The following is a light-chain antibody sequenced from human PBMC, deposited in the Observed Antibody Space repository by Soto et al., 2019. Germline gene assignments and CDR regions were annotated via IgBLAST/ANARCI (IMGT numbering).Light chain of an antibody. CDR3: QQYGSSPWT. V-gene: IGKV3-20*01. CDR2: GAS. Sequence: EIVLTQSPGTLSLSPGERATLSCRASQSVSSNYLAWYQQKPGQPPRPLSYGASSRATGIPDRFSGSGAGTDFTLTISRLEPEDFAVYYCQQYGSSPWTFGQGTKVEIK. J-gene: IGKJ1*01. CDR1: QSVSSNY.